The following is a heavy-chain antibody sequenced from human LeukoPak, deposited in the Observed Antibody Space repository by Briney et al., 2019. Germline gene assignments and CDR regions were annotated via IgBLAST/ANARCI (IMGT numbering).Heavy chain of an antibody. D-gene: IGHD6-13*01. V-gene: IGHV3-48*02. J-gene: IGHJ4*02. CDR1: GFTFSSYS. CDR2: ISSSSTI. Sequence: GGSLRLSCAASGFTFSSYSMNWGRQAPGKGLEWVSYISSSSTIYYADSVKGRFTISRDNAKNSLYLQMNSLRDEDTAVYYCAIVAAAVDFDYWGQGTLVTVSS. CDR3: AIVAAAVDFDY.